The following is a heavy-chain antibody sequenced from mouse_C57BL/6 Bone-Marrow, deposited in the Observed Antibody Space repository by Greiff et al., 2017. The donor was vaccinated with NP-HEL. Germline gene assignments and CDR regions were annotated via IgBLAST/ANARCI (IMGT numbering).Heavy chain of an antibody. CDR2: IDPSDSYT. Sequence: QVQLKQPGAELVMPGASVKLSCKASGYTFTSYWMHWVKQRPGQGLEWIGEIDPSDSYTNYNQKFKGKSTLTVDKSSSTAYMQLSSLTSEDSAVYDCSRKLGREGYFDYWGQGTTLTVSS. J-gene: IGHJ2*01. D-gene: IGHD4-1*01. CDR3: SRKLGREGYFDY. V-gene: IGHV1-69*01. CDR1: GYTFTSYW.